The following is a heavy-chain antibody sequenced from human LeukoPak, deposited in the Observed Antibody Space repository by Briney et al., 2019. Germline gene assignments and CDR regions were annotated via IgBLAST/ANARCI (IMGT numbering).Heavy chain of an antibody. J-gene: IGHJ6*02. Sequence: VASVKVSCKASGYTFTSYAMNWVRQAPGPGLEWVGWINTNTGNPTYAQGFTGRVVFSLDTSVSTAYLQISSLKAEDTAVYYCARRDYYGSGSYPPTYYYYYGMDVWGQGTTVTVSS. CDR3: ARRDYYGSGSYPPTYYYYYGMDV. D-gene: IGHD3-10*01. V-gene: IGHV7-4-1*02. CDR2: INTNTGNP. CDR1: GYTFTSYA.